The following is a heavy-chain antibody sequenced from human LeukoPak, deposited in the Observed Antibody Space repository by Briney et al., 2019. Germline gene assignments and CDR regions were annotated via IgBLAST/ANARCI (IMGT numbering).Heavy chain of an antibody. D-gene: IGHD3-3*01. J-gene: IGHJ5*02. CDR1: GFTFSDHY. V-gene: IGHV3-30*03. CDR2: ISYDGSNK. CDR3: ARSIMIFGVARGLGDWFDP. Sequence: GGSLRLSCAASGFTFSDHYMDWVRQAPGKGLEWVAVISYDGSNKYYVDSVKGRFTISRDNSKNTLYLQMNSLRAEDTAVYYCARSIMIFGVARGLGDWFDPWGQGILVTVSS.